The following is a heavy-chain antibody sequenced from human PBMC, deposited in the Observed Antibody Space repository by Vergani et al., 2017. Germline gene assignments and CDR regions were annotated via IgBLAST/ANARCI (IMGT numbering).Heavy chain of an antibody. J-gene: IGHJ4*02. D-gene: IGHD3-10*01. CDR2: ISSSSSYI. CDR1: GFTFSSYS. V-gene: IGHV3-21*01. CDR3: ASLRVRGAIDY. Sequence: EVQLVESGGGLVKLGGSLRLSCAASGFTFSSYSMNWVRQAPGKGLEWVSSISSSSSYIYYADSVKGRFTISRDNAKNSLYLQMNSLRAEDTAVYYCASLRVRGAIDYWGQGTLVTVSS.